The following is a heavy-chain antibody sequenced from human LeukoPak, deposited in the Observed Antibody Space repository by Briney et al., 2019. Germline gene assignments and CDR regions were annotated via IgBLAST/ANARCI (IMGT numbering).Heavy chain of an antibody. CDR1: GDSISSGDYS. CDR2: IYNSGTT. J-gene: IGHJ5*02. D-gene: IGHD2-15*01. Sequence: SETLSLTCAVSGDSISSGDYSWSWIRQPPGKGLEWIGYIYNSGTTNYNPSLKSRVTISVDMSKNQFSLKLSSVTAADTAVYYCAREPLLRYCSGGSCFWFDPWGQGTLVTVSS. V-gene: IGHV4-30-4*07. CDR3: AREPLLRYCSGGSCFWFDP.